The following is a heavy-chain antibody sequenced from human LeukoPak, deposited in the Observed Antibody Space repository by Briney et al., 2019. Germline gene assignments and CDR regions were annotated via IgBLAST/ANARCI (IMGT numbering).Heavy chain of an antibody. CDR2: IIPIFGTA. V-gene: IGHV1-69*13. CDR1: GGTFSSYA. Sequence: SVKVSCKASGGTFSSYAISWVRQALGQGLEWMGGIIPIFGTANYAQKFQGRVTITADESTSTAYMELSSLRSEDTAVYYCASNRQWLVNGYYFDYWGQGTLVTVSS. D-gene: IGHD6-19*01. J-gene: IGHJ4*02. CDR3: ASNRQWLVNGYYFDY.